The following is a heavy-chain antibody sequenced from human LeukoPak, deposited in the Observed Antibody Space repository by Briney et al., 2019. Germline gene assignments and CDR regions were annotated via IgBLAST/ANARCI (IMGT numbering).Heavy chain of an antibody. Sequence: ASVKVSCKASGYTFTGYYMHWVRQAPGQGLEWMGWINPNSGGTNYARKLQGRVTMTTDTSTSTAYMELRSLRSDDTAVYYCAREEFELLGGFDYWGQGTLVTVSS. CDR1: GYTFTGYY. V-gene: IGHV1-2*02. D-gene: IGHD1-26*01. CDR2: INPNSGGT. J-gene: IGHJ4*02. CDR3: AREEFELLGGFDY.